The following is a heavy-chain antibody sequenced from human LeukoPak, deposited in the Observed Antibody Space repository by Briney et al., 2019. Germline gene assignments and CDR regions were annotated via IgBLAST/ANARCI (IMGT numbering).Heavy chain of an antibody. Sequence: GGSLRLSCAASGFTFSSYSMNWVRPAPGKGLEWVSSISSSSSYIYYADSVKGRFTISRDNAKNSLYLQMNSLRAEDTAVYYCAREGRGGYNAFDIWGQGTMVTVSS. D-gene: IGHD3-22*01. CDR1: GFTFSSYS. V-gene: IGHV3-21*01. CDR2: ISSSSSYI. CDR3: AREGRGGYNAFDI. J-gene: IGHJ3*02.